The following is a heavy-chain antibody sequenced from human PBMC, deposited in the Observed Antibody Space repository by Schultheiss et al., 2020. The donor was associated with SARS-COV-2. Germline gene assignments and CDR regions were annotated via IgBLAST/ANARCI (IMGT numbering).Heavy chain of an antibody. CDR2: IYPGDSDT. CDR3: ARGGVVGATTLSAFDI. V-gene: IGHV5-51*01. CDR1: GYSFTSYW. J-gene: IGHJ3*02. Sequence: GGSLRLSCKGSGYSFTSYWIGWVRQMPGKGLEWMGIIYPGDSDTNYSPSFQGHVTISADKSISTAYLQWSSLKASDTAMYYCARGGVVGATTLSAFDIWGQGTMVTVSS. D-gene: IGHD1-26*01.